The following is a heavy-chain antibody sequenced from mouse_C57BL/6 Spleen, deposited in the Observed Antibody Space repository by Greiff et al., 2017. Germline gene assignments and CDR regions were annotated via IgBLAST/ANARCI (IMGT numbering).Heavy chain of an antibody. D-gene: IGHD1-1*01. V-gene: IGHV10-1*01. CDR1: GFSFITYA. Sequence: GGGLVQPKGSLKLSCAASGFSFITYAMNWVRQAPGKGLEWVARIRSKSNNYATYYADSVKDRFTISRDDSESMLYLQMNNLKTEDTAMYYGVRLGYYGSSLYYAMDYWGQGTSVTVSS. CDR3: VRLGYYGSSLYYAMDY. J-gene: IGHJ4*01. CDR2: IRSKSNNYAT.